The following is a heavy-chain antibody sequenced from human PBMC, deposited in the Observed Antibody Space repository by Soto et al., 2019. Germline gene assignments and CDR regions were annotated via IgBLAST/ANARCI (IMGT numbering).Heavy chain of an antibody. CDR2: IWYDGSNK. J-gene: IGHJ4*02. CDR1: GFTFSSYG. V-gene: IGHV3-33*01. Sequence: PGGSLRLSCAASGFTFSSYGMHWFRQAPGKGLEWVAVIWYDGSNKYYADSVKGRFTISRDNSKNTLYLQMNSLRAEDTAVYYCARDTTYYYDSSVGRGADGVFDYWGQGTLVTVSS. CDR3: ARDTTYYYDSSVGRGADGVFDY. D-gene: IGHD3-22*01.